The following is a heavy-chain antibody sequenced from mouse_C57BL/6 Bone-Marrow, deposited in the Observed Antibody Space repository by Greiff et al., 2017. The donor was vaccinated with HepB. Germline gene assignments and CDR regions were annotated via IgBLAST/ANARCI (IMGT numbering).Heavy chain of an antibody. V-gene: IGHV5-4*01. J-gene: IGHJ3*01. CDR3: ARDPPLAY. CDR2: ISDGGSYT. Sequence: VATISDGGSYTYNPDNVKGRFTISRDNAKNNLYLQMSHLKSEDTAMYYCARDPPLAYWGQGTLVTVSA.